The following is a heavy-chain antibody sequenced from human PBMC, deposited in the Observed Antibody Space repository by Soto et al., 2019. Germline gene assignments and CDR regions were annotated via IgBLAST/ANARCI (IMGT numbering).Heavy chain of an antibody. V-gene: IGHV1-46*01. CDR2: INPSGGST. CDR3: ASDLGVVAGSHLKAEDYYYYGMDV. CDR1: GYTFTSYY. J-gene: IGHJ6*02. D-gene: IGHD2-21*02. Sequence: GASVKVSCKAPGYTFTSYYMHWVRQAPGQRLEWMGIINPSGGSTSYAQKFQGRVTINPDTSKNQFSLQLNSVTPEDTAVYYCASDLGVVAGSHLKAEDYYYYGMDVWGQGTTVTVSS.